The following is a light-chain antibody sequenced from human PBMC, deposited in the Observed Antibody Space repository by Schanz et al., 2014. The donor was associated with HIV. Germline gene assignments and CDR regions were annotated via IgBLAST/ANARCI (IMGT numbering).Light chain of an antibody. CDR1: QSVSTTS. V-gene: IGKV3-20*01. CDR2: GAS. CDR3: QQYGSSPT. Sequence: EIVLTQSPGTLTLSPGERVTLSCRASQSVSTTSLAWYQQKPGQAPRLLIYGASRRATGIPDRFSGSGSGTDFTLIITRLEPEDFAVYWCQQYGSSPTFGQGTKVEIK. J-gene: IGKJ1*01.